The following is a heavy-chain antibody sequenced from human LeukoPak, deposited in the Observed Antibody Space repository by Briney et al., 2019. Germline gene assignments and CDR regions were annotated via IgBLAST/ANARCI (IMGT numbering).Heavy chain of an antibody. J-gene: IGHJ4*02. Sequence: PSETLSLTCTVSGGSITTYYWNWLRQPPGKGLEWIGYFSNSGSTTNNPSLKGRVTISGDTSKNQFSLKLSSVTAADTAFYYCARTYSTSLAFDFWGQGILVTVSS. CDR3: ARTYSTSLAFDF. CDR2: FSNSGST. D-gene: IGHD6-6*01. V-gene: IGHV4-59*01. CDR1: GGSITTYY.